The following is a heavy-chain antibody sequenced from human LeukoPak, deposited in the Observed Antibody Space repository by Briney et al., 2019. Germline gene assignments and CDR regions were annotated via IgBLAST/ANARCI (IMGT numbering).Heavy chain of an antibody. CDR3: ARRTYVDY. J-gene: IGHJ4*02. CDR1: GVSVSSSS. Sequence: GGSLRLSCAASGVSVSSSSMNWVRQAPGKGLEWISYIGSSGTSTYYADSVKGRFTISRDNAKNSLYLQMNSLRAEDTALYYCARRTYVDYWGQGTLVTVSS. CDR2: IGSSGTST. D-gene: IGHD3-16*01. V-gene: IGHV3-48*04.